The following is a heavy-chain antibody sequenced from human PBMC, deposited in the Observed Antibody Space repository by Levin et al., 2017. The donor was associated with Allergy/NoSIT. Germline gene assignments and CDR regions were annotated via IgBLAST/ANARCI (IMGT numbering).Heavy chain of an antibody. D-gene: IGHD1-26*01. CDR1: GGSISSYY. V-gene: IGHV4-59*01. J-gene: IGHJ4*02. Sequence: PSETLSLTCTVSGGSISSYYWSWIRQPPGKGLEWIGYIYYSGSTNYNPSLKSRVTISVDTSKNQFSLKLSSVTAADTAVYYCARGGERWQSMWELDYFDYWGQGTLVTVSS. CDR3: ARGGERWQSMWELDYFDY. CDR2: IYYSGST.